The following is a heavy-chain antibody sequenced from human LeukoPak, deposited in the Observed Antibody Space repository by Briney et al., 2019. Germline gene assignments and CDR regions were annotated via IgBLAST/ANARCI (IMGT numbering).Heavy chain of an antibody. J-gene: IGHJ6*02. Sequence: GGSLRLSCSASGFTFSTYWMSWVRQAPGKGLEWVANMRRDGNEIYYLDSVRGRFTISRDNAKNSLYLQMNSLRAEDTAVYYCARARESHTIFGVVTSYYYYGMDVWGQGTTVTVSS. CDR1: GFTFSTYW. CDR2: MRRDGNEI. V-gene: IGHV3-7*01. CDR3: ARARESHTIFGVVTSYYYYGMDV. D-gene: IGHD3-3*01.